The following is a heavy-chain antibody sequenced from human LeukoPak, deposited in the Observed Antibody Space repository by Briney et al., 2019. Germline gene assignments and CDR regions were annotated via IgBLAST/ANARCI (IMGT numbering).Heavy chain of an antibody. Sequence: ASVKVSCKASGYTFTSYGISWVRQAPGQGVEWMGWISAYNGNTNYAQKLQGRVTMTTDTSTSTAYMELRSLRSDDTAVYYCARAEYRYGYDRDDYWGQGTLVTVSS. CDR1: GYTFTSYG. CDR3: ARAEYRYGYDRDDY. J-gene: IGHJ4*02. V-gene: IGHV1-18*01. CDR2: ISAYNGNT. D-gene: IGHD5-18*01.